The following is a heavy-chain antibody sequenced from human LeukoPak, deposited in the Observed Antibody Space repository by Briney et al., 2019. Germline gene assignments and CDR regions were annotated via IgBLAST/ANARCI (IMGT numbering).Heavy chain of an antibody. V-gene: IGHV3-23*01. Sequence: GGSLRLSCAASGFTFSSYAMTWVRQAPWKGLEWVSAISGSGGSTYYADSVKGRFTISRDNSKNTLYLQMNSLRAEDTAVYYCAKDLGSGWYASFDYWGQGTLVTVSS. J-gene: IGHJ4*02. CDR1: GFTFSSYA. CDR3: AKDLGSGWYASFDY. D-gene: IGHD6-19*01. CDR2: ISGSGGST.